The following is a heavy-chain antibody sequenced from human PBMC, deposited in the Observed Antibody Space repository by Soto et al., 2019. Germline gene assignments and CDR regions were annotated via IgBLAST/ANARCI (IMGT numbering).Heavy chain of an antibody. CDR3: AKDRYLDHDSRGYLFDN. D-gene: IGHD3-22*01. J-gene: IGHJ4*02. CDR1: GFTFNIYA. Sequence: EVQLLESGGDLIQPGGSLRLSCAASGFTFNIYAMTWVRQAPVKGLEWVSAISRYGDFTYYADSVEGRFTISRDNSKNTLYLQMNSLRAEDTAVYYCAKDRYLDHDSRGYLFDNWGQGTLVTVSS. CDR2: ISRYGDFT. V-gene: IGHV3-23*01.